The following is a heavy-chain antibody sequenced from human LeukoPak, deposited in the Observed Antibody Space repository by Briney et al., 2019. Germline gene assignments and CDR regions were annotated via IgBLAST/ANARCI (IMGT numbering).Heavy chain of an antibody. Sequence: PSETLSLTCAVYGGSFSGYYWSWIRQPPGKGLEWIGEINHSGSTNYNPSLKSRVTISVDTSKNQFSLKLSSVTAADTAVYYCARTNYGSGVFDYWGQGTLVTVSS. CDR1: GGSFSGYY. CDR2: INHSGST. D-gene: IGHD3-10*01. CDR3: ARTNYGSGVFDY. V-gene: IGHV4-34*01. J-gene: IGHJ4*02.